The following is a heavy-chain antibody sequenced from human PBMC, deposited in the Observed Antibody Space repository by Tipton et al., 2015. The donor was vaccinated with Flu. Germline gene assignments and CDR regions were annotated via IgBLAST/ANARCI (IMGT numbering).Heavy chain of an antibody. CDR2: IWFDGSLE. V-gene: IGHV3-33*08. Sequence: SLRLSCEASGFIFSDHGMHWVRQAPGKGLEWVAVIWFDGSLEYYADSVKGRFTISRDNSKNTLYLQMSGLRAEDTARYYCARDTSLWDRGGFDLWGQGVQVTASS. CDR1: GFIFSDHG. CDR3: ARDTSLWDRGGFDL. D-gene: IGHD2-15*01. J-gene: IGHJ4*02.